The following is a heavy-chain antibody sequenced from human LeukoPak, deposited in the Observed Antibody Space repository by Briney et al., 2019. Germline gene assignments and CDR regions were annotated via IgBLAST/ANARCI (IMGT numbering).Heavy chain of an antibody. CDR3: AREIFAVRTPYNWFDP. D-gene: IGHD2-15*01. CDR2: ISYDGSNK. Sequence: GGSLRLSCAASGFTFSSYAMHWVRQAPGKGLEWVAVISYDGSNKYYADSVKGRFTISRDNSKNTLYLQMNSLRAEDTAVYYCAREIFAVRTPYNWFDPWGQGTLVTVSS. V-gene: IGHV3-30*04. CDR1: GFTFSSYA. J-gene: IGHJ5*02.